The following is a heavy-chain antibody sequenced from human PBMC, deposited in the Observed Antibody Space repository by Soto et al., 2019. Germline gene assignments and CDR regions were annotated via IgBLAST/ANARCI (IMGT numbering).Heavy chain of an antibody. CDR3: VSTSVTTFDH. D-gene: IGHD4-17*01. CDR2: INGDGSST. J-gene: IGHJ4*02. V-gene: IGHV3-74*01. CDR1: GLIFSKYW. Sequence: EVQLVESGGGLVQPGGSLRLSCAASGLIFSKYWMHWIRQAPGKGLVWVARINGDGSSTAYADSVKGRFTISRDNAKNTLYLQMNSLRAEDTAVYYCVSTSVTTFDHWGQGSLGTVSS.